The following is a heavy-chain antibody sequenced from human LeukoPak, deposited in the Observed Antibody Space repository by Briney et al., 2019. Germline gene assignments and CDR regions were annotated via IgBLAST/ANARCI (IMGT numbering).Heavy chain of an antibody. Sequence: PGGSLRLSCAASGFTVSNSYMSWIRQVPGKGLEWVSVIYSDGTSYYADSVKARFSISRDNSKNTLYLQMNSLRVEDTAMYYCTKTGGPWDWGQGTLVTVSS. CDR1: GFTVSNSY. V-gene: IGHV3-53*01. J-gene: IGHJ4*02. CDR2: IYSDGTS. CDR3: TKTGGPWD. D-gene: IGHD7-27*01.